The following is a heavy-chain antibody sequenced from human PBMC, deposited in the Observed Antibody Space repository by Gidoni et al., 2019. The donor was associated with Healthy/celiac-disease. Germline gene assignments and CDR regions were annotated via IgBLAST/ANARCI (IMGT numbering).Heavy chain of an antibody. J-gene: IGHJ5*01. V-gene: IGHV4-59*01. CDR3: ARVNTNGVWFDY. CDR1: GGSISSYY. D-gene: IGHD2-8*01. CDR2: MYYSGST. Sequence: QVQLQESGPGLVKPSETLSLTCTVSGGSISSYYWSWIRQPPGKGLEWIGYMYYSGSTNYNPSLKSRVTISVDTSKNQFSLKLSSVTAADTAVYFWARVNTNGVWFDYWGQGTLVTVSS.